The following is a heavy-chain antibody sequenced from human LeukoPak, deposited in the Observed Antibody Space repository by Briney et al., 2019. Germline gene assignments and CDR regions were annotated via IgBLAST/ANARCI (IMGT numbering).Heavy chain of an antibody. V-gene: IGHV4-39*01. CDR2: IYYSGST. J-gene: IGHJ4*02. D-gene: IGHD6-6*01. CDR3: ARLQSRAARPSFDY. CDR1: GGSISSSSYY. Sequence: KPSETLSLTCTVSGGSISSSSYYWGWIRQPPGKGLEWIGSIYYSGSTYYNPSLKSRVTISVDTSKNQSSLKLSSVTAADTAVYYCARLQSRAARPSFDYWGQGTLVTVSS.